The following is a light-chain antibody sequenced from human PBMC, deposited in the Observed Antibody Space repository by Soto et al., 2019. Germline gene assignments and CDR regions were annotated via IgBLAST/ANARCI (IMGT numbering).Light chain of an antibody. J-gene: IGLJ1*01. CDR1: SSDVGPYNY. V-gene: IGLV2-14*03. Sequence: QSALPQPASVSGSPGQSITISCSGTSSDVGPYNYISWYQQHPGKAPKLMIYDVNNRPSGVSNRFSGSKSVNTASLTISGLQAEDEADYYCSSFTRSATRVFGTGTKLTVL. CDR3: SSFTRSATRV. CDR2: DVN.